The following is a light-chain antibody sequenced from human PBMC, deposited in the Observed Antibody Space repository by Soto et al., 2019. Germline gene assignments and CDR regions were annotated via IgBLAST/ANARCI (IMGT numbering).Light chain of an antibody. CDR3: SSFTSTHTGV. CDR1: SSVVGGYNY. CDR2: EVS. J-gene: IGLJ3*02. Sequence: QSALTQPASVSGSPGQSITISCTGTSSVVGGYNYVSWYQQYPGKAPKLMIYEVSNRPSGVSNRFSGSKSGNTASLTISGLQAEDEADYYCSSFTSTHTGVFGGGTKLTVL. V-gene: IGLV2-14*01.